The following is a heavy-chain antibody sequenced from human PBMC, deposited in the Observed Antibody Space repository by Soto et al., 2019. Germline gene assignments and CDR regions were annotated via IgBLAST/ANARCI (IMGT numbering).Heavy chain of an antibody. D-gene: IGHD4-17*01. J-gene: IGHJ4*02. CDR1: GYTFTIYC. CDR2: ISAYNGNT. CDR3: ARITVTTDIDY. Sequence: GASVKVSCKASGYTFTIYCISWVRQAPGQGLEWMGWISAYNGNTNYAQKLQGRVTMTTDTSTSTAYMELRSLRSDDTAVYYCARITVTTDIDYWGQGTLVTVSS. V-gene: IGHV1-18*01.